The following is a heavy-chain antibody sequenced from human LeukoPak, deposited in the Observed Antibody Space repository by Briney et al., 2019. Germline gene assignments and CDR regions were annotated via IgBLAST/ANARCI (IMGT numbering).Heavy chain of an antibody. Sequence: GASVKVSCKASGGTFSSYAISWVRQAPGQGLEWMGGIIPIFGTANYTQKFQGRVTITTDESTSTAYMELSSLRSEDTAVYYCARGPGYCSSTSCYTVWFDPWGQGTLVTVSS. V-gene: IGHV1-69*05. CDR3: ARGPGYCSSTSCYTVWFDP. CDR1: GGTFSSYA. J-gene: IGHJ5*02. D-gene: IGHD2-2*02. CDR2: IIPIFGTA.